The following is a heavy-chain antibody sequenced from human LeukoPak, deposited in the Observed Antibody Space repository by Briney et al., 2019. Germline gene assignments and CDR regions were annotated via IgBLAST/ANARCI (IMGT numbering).Heavy chain of an antibody. J-gene: IGHJ4*02. CDR1: GYTFTGYY. D-gene: IGHD4-17*01. CDR3: ARGDYGDPPLNY. Sequence: ASVKVSCKASGYTFTGYYMHWVRQAPGQGLEWMGWINPNSGGTNYAQKFQGRVTMTRDTSISTAYMDLNSLRSDDTAVYYCARGDYGDPPLNYWGQGTLVTVSS. CDR2: INPNSGGT. V-gene: IGHV1-2*02.